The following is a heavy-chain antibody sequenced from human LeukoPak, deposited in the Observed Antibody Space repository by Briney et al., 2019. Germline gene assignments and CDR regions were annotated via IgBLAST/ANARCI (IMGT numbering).Heavy chain of an antibody. CDR1: GASISSRNW. CDR2: IYHSGST. Sequence: SETLSLTCAVSGASISSRNWWSWVRQSPGKGLEWIGEIYHSGSTNYNPSLKSRVTISVDTSKNQFSLKLSSVTAADTAVYYCARGARGSYSYWGQGTLVTVSS. J-gene: IGHJ4*02. V-gene: IGHV4-4*02. D-gene: IGHD1-26*01. CDR3: ARGARGSYSY.